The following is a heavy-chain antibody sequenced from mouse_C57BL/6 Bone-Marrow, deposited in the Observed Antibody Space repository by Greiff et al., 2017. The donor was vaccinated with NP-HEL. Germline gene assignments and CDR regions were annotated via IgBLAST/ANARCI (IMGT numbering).Heavy chain of an antibody. D-gene: IGHD2-13*01. CDR2: IWSGGGT. Sequence: QVQLQQSGPGLVQPSQSLSITCTVSGFSLTSYGVHWVRQSPGKGLEWLGVIWSGGGTDYNAAFMSRLSIIKDNSKSQVYFKMNSLDADDAAIYYCAKRGGDYWGQGTLVTVSA. CDR3: AKRGGDY. V-gene: IGHV2-5*01. CDR1: GFSLTSYG. J-gene: IGHJ3*01.